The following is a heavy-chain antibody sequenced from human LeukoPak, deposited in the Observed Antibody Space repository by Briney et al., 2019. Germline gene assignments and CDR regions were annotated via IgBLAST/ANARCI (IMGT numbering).Heavy chain of an antibody. V-gene: IGHV1-8*01. Sequence: GPVKVSCKASGYTFTSYDINWVRQATGQGLEWMGWMNPNSGNTGYAQKFQGRVTMTRNTSISTAYMELSSLRSEDTAVYYCARGGFIAARRCLRYWGQGTLVTVSS. CDR3: ARGGFIAARRCLRY. J-gene: IGHJ4*02. CDR1: GYTFTSYD. D-gene: IGHD6-6*01. CDR2: MNPNSGNT.